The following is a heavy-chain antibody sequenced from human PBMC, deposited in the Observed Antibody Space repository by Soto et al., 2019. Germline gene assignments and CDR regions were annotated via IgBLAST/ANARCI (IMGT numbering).Heavy chain of an antibody. CDR3: ARDTETLGPRANDALDI. CDR2: INAGSGNT. J-gene: IGHJ3*02. Sequence: ASVKVSCKAAGYTFSTYTMNWVRQAPGQSLEWMGWINAGSGNTKYSQNFQGRVSITMDTSARTVYMELTGLKSEDTAVYYCARDTETLGPRANDALDIWGQGTMVTVSS. D-gene: IGHD3-3*02. CDR1: GYTFSTYT. V-gene: IGHV1-3*01.